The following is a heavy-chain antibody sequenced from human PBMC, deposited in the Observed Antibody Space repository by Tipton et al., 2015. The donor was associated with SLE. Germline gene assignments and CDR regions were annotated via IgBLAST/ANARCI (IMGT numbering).Heavy chain of an antibody. CDR2: LYTSGST. D-gene: IGHD4-11*01. J-gene: IGHJ4*02. CDR1: GGSFSGYY. Sequence: TLSLTCAVYGGSFSGYYWGWIRQPPGKGLEWIGRLYTSGSTNYNPSLKSRVTISVDTSKNQFSLKLSSVTAADTAVYYCARDADYSKVLDYWGQGTLVTVSS. CDR3: ARDADYSKVLDY. V-gene: IGHV4-59*10.